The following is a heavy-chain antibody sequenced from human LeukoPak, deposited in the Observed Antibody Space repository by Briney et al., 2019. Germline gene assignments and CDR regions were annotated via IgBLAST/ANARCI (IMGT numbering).Heavy chain of an antibody. CDR1: GFTFSSYS. Sequence: PGGSLRLSCAASGFTFSSYSMNWVRQAPGKGLEWVSYISSSSSNRYYADSVKGRFTISRDNAKNSLYLQMNSLRAEDTAVYYCGRDRYRSSSSHWGKGTLVTVSS. CDR3: GRDRYRSSSSH. CDR2: ISSSSSNR. V-gene: IGHV3-48*01. J-gene: IGHJ4*02. D-gene: IGHD5-18*01.